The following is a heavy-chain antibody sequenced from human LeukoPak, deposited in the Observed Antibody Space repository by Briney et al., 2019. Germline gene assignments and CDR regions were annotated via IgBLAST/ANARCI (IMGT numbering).Heavy chain of an antibody. J-gene: IGHJ4*02. CDR2: ISSNGGST. D-gene: IGHD6-19*01. V-gene: IGHV3-64D*09. Sequence: GRSLRLSCAASGFAFSTYGMHWVRQAPGKGLEYVSAISSNGGSTYYADSVKGRFTISRDNSKNTLYLQMSSLRAEDTAVYYCVRTAVAGDVWGQGTLVTVSS. CDR1: GFAFSTYG. CDR3: VRTAVAGDV.